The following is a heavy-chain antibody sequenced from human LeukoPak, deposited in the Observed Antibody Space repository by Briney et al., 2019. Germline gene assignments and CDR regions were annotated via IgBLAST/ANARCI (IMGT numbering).Heavy chain of an antibody. CDR2: IYYSGST. Sequence: SETLSLTCTVSGGSISSYYWSWIRQPPGKGLEWIGYIYYSGSTNYNPSLKSRVTISVDTSKNQFSLKLSSVTAADTAVYFCARLGTATTTGSDCWGQGTLVTVSP. V-gene: IGHV4-59*08. J-gene: IGHJ4*02. D-gene: IGHD4-17*01. CDR3: ARLGTATTTGSDC. CDR1: GGSISSYY.